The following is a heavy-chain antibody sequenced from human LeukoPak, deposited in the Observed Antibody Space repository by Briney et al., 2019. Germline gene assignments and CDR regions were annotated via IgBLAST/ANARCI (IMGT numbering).Heavy chain of an antibody. CDR2: IYHSGST. CDR1: GYSISSGYY. Sequence: SETLSLTCTVSGYSISSGYYWGWIRPPPGKGLEWIGSIYHSGSTYYNPSLKSRVTISVDTSKNQFSLKLSSVTAADTAVYYCARCSGGSCYSAEYWGQGTLVTVSS. D-gene: IGHD2-15*01. J-gene: IGHJ4*02. CDR3: ARCSGGSCYSAEY. V-gene: IGHV4-38-2*02.